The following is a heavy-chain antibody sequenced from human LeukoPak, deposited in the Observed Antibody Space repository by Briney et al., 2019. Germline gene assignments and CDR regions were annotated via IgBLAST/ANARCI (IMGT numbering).Heavy chain of an antibody. D-gene: IGHD1-26*01. CDR2: ISYDGSNK. CDR1: GFTFSSYA. V-gene: IGHV3-30*18. CDR3: AKDIDLKEYGAFDI. J-gene: IGHJ3*02. Sequence: GGSLRLSCAASGFTFSSYAMSWVRQAPGKGLEWVAVISYDGSNKYYADSVKGRFTISRDNSKNTLYLQMNSLRAEDTAVYYCAKDIDLKEYGAFDIWGQGTMVTVSS.